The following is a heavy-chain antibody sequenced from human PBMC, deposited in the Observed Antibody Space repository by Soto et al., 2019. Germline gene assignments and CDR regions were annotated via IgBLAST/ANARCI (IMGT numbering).Heavy chain of an antibody. J-gene: IGHJ6*02. V-gene: IGHV4-4*07. CDR1: GGSISSYY. D-gene: IGHD3-22*01. CDR2: IYTSGST. CDR3: ARVTTMIVAQGGMDV. Sequence: KTSETLSLTCTVSGGSISSYYWSWIRQPAGKGLEWIGRIYTSGSTNYNPSLKSRVTMSVDTSKNQFSLKLSSVTAADTAVYYCARVTTMIVAQGGMDVWGQGTTVTVSS.